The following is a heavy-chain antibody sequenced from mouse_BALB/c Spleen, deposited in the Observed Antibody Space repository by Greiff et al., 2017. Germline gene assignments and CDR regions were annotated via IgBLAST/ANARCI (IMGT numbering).Heavy chain of an antibody. CDR3: ARGGLLPPWFAY. Sequence: EVQLVESGGGLVKPGGSLKLSCAASGFTFSSYAMSWVRQTPEKRLEWVASISSGGSTYYPDSVKGRFTISRDNARNILYLQMSSLRSEDTAMYYCARGGLLPPWFAYWGQGTLVTVSA. J-gene: IGHJ3*01. D-gene: IGHD2-3*01. V-gene: IGHV5-6-5*01. CDR1: GFTFSSYA. CDR2: ISSGGST.